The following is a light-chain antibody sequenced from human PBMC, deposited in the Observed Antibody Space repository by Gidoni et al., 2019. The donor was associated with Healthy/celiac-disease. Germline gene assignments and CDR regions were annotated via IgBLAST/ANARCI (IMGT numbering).Light chain of an antibody. CDR1: QSVSSN. J-gene: IGKJ3*01. Sequence: EIVMTQSPATLSVSPGERATLSCRASQSVSSNLAWYQQKPGQAPRLLIYGASTRATGIPARFSGSGSGTEFTLTISSLQSEDFAVYYCQQYNNWPPEFXPXTKVDIK. CDR2: GAS. CDR3: QQYNNWPPE. V-gene: IGKV3-15*01.